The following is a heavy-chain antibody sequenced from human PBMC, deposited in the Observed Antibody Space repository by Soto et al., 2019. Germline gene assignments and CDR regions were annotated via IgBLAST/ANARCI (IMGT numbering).Heavy chain of an antibody. Sequence: EVHLEESAGGLVKPGGSLRLSCAASGFTFNNAWMHWVRQAPVKGLEWVGRIESKTDGGTIDYAAPVKGRFSISRDDSENTLYQQMNSLKTEDTAVYYCTTDDCSGGSCYPAFVIWGQGTVVTVSS. CDR2: IESKTDGGTI. J-gene: IGHJ3*02. D-gene: IGHD2-15*01. CDR3: TTDDCSGGSCYPAFVI. CDR1: GFTFNNAW. V-gene: IGHV3-15*07.